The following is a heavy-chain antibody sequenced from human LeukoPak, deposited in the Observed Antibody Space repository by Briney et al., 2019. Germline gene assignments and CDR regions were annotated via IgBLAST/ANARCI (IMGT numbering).Heavy chain of an antibody. D-gene: IGHD1-7*01. J-gene: IGHJ4*02. CDR2: MNPNSGNT. CDR3: ARGPTWNYVVPLDY. CDR1: GYTFTSYD. V-gene: IGHV1-8*01. Sequence: AASVKVSRKASGYTFTSYDINWVRQAPGQGLEWMGWMNPNSGNTGYAQKFQGRVTMTRNTSISAAYMELGSLRSEDTAVYYCARGPTWNYVVPLDYWGQGALVTVSS.